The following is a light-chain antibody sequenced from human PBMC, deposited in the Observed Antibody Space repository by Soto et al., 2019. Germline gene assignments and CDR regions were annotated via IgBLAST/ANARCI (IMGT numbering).Light chain of an antibody. CDR3: QQSYSTPIT. CDR1: QSISSY. Sequence: DIPLTQSASSLSASMGANVTIICRASQSISSYLNWYQQKPGKAPSLLIYTASSLHSGVPSRFSGSGSGTDFTLTISSLQTEDFATYYCQQSYSTPITFGQGTKVDIK. CDR2: TAS. V-gene: IGKV1-39*01. J-gene: IGKJ1*01.